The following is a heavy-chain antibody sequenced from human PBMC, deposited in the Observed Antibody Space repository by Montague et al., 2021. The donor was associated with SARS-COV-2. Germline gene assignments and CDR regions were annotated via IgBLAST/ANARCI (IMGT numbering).Heavy chain of an antibody. Sequence: SETLSLTCTVSGGSISSSSYYWGWIRQPPGKGLEWIGSIYYSGSTYYNPSLKSRVTISVDTSKNQFSLKLSSVTAADTAVYYCARVGRQQLVRLSGMDVWGQGPTVTVSS. CDR2: IYYSGST. CDR1: GGSISSSSYY. V-gene: IGHV4-39*07. J-gene: IGHJ6*02. CDR3: ARVGRQQLVRLSGMDV. D-gene: IGHD6-13*01.